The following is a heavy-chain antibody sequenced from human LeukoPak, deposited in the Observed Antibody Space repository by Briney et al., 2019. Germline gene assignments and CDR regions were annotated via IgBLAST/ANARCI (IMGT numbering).Heavy chain of an antibody. D-gene: IGHD6-13*01. Sequence: GGSLRLSCAASGFTFSDYSMNWVRQAPGKGLEWVSYISNSFSPIYYADSVKGRFTISRDNAKNSLYLQMNSLRAEDTAVYYCARERPAAASAFDIWGQGTMVTVSS. V-gene: IGHV3-48*04. CDR3: ARERPAAASAFDI. CDR1: GFTFSDYS. J-gene: IGHJ3*02. CDR2: ISNSFSPI.